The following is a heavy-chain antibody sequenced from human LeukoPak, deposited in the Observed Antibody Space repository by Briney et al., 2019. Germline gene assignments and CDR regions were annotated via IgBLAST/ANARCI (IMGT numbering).Heavy chain of an antibody. CDR3: ASPHPRRTVTPGFNYYYYMDV. V-gene: IGHV3-21*01. Sequence: GGSLRLSCAASGFTFSSYCMNWVRQAPGKGLEWVSSISSSSSYIYYADSVKGRFTISRDNAKNSLYLQMNSLRAEDTAVYYCASPHPRRTVTPGFNYYYYMDVWGKGTTVTVSS. J-gene: IGHJ6*03. D-gene: IGHD4-11*01. CDR2: ISSSSSYI. CDR1: GFTFSSYC.